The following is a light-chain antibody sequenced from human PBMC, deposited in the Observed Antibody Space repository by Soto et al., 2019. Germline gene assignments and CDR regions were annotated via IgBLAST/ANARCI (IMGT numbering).Light chain of an antibody. Sequence: EFLVTQYPNTLSWSQGDRATLSWWASKRVTGNYLAWYQQKPGQAPRLLIYGASSRATGIPDRISGSGSGTDFTLTISRLEPEDFAVYYCQQYGLSLWTVGQGTKVDIK. J-gene: IGKJ1*01. V-gene: IGKV3-20*01. CDR2: GAS. CDR1: KRVTGNY. CDR3: QQYGLSLWT.